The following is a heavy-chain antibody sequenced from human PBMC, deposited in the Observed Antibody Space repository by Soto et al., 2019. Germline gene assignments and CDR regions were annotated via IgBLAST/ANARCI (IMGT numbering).Heavy chain of an antibody. V-gene: IGHV4-39*01. CDR2: IYYSGST. D-gene: IGHD4-17*01. CDR3: ARTTVTTLDY. CDR1: GGSISSSSYY. Sequence: SETLSLTCTVSGGSISSSSYYWGWIRQPPGKGLEWIGSIYYSGSTYYNPSLKSRVTISVDTSKNQFSLKLSSVTAADTAVYYCARTTVTTLDYWGQGTLATVSS. J-gene: IGHJ4*02.